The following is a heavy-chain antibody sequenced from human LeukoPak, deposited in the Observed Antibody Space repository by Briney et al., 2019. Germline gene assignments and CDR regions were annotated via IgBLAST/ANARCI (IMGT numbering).Heavy chain of an antibody. CDR3: ARDGDSSDYPY. CDR2: INPHSGGT. J-gene: IGHJ4*02. CDR1: GYTFSDYY. Sequence: ASVKVSCKASGYTFSDYYLHWVRQAPGQGLEWMVRINPHSGGTNYAQQFHGRLSMTRDTSISTPYMELRSLRSDDTAVYYCARDGDSSDYPYWGQGTLVTVSS. V-gene: IGHV1-2*06. D-gene: IGHD3-22*01.